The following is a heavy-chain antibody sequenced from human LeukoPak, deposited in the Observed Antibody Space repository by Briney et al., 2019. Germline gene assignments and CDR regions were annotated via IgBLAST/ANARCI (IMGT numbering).Heavy chain of an antibody. V-gene: IGHV4-4*02. D-gene: IGHD6-19*01. Sequence: PSGTLSLTCAVSGGSISSSNWWSWVRQPPGKGLEWIGEIYHSGSTNYNPSLKSRVTISVDQSKNQFSLELSSVTAADTAVYYCASAISTGWYYLQYWGQGTLVTVSS. CDR2: IYHSGST. CDR1: GGSISSSNW. CDR3: ASAISTGWYYLQY. J-gene: IGHJ4*02.